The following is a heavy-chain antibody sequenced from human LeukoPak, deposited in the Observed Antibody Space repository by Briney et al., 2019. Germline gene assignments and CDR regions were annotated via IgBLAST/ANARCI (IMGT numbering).Heavy chain of an antibody. D-gene: IGHD3-16*01. CDR1: GFTFTRYW. V-gene: IGHV3-7*05. CDR3: ARGQRGDEYFQH. Sequence: PGGSLRLSCAASGFTFTRYWMSWVRQAPGKGLEWVANLKPDGGEKYYVDSVKGRFTISRDNAKNSLYLKMNSLRAEDTAVYYCARGQRGDEYFQHWGQGTLVTVSS. CDR2: LKPDGGEK. J-gene: IGHJ1*01.